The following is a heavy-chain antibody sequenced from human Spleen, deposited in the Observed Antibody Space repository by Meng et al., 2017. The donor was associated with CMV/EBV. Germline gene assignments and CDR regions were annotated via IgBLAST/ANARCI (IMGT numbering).Heavy chain of an antibody. D-gene: IGHD1-26*01. CDR1: GFPFSDYY. Sequence: LSCAASGFPFSDYYISWIRQAPGKGLEWILYITNSGSVESYADSVKGRFTVSRDNAKNSLYVQINSLRVEDTAMYYCARDGSGSPDYWGQGTLVTVSS. CDR2: ITNSGSVE. CDR3: ARDGSGSPDY. J-gene: IGHJ4*02. V-gene: IGHV3-11*04.